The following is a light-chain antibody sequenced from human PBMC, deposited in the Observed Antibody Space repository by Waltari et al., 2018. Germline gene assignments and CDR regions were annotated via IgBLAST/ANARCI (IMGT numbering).Light chain of an antibody. CDR1: PSILYTSDNKNY. CDR3: HQYYSSPQT. V-gene: IGKV4-1*01. Sequence: DIVLTQSPASLAVSLGERATLHCQSSPSILYTSDNKNYLAWYQQKPGQPPRLLVYCASTRESGIPDRFSGSGSGTDFSLNISSPQAEDAAVYYCHQYYSSPQTFGQGTKVEVK. J-gene: IGKJ1*01. CDR2: CAS.